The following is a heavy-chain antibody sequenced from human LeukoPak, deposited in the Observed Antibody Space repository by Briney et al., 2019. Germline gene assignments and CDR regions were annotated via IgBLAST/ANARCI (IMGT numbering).Heavy chain of an antibody. Sequence: SETLSLTCAVYDGSFGGYYWSWIRQPPGKGLEWIGEINHSGSTNYNPSLKSRVTISVDTSKNQFSLKLSSVTAADTAVYYCASSGNDAFDIWGQGTMVTVSS. CDR3: ASSGNDAFDI. CDR1: DGSFGGYY. V-gene: IGHV4-34*01. J-gene: IGHJ3*02. D-gene: IGHD5-12*01. CDR2: INHSGST.